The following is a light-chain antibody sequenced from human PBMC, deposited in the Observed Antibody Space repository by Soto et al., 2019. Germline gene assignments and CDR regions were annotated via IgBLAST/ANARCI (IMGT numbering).Light chain of an antibody. CDR2: GAS. J-gene: IGKJ4*01. V-gene: IGKV3-20*01. CDR3: QQYGGSPRVT. Sequence: EIVLTQSPGTLSLSPGERATLSCRASQSVSSNYLAWYQQKPGQAPRLLIYGASSRATGIPDRFIGSGSGTDFTLTISRLEPEDLAVYYCQQYGGSPRVTFGGGTKVEIK. CDR1: QSVSSNY.